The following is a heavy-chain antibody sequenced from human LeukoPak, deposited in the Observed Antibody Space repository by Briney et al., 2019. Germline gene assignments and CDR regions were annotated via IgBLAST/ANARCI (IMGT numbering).Heavy chain of an antibody. CDR2: ISGSGGST. CDR3: ANLEGGYSGYDSY. Sequence: GGSLRLSCAASGFTFSSYAMSWVRQAPGKGLEWVSAISGSGGSTYYADSVKGRFAISRDNSKNTLYLQMNSLRAEDTAVYYCANLEGGYSGYDSYWGQGTLVTVSS. V-gene: IGHV3-23*01. D-gene: IGHD5-12*01. CDR1: GFTFSSYA. J-gene: IGHJ4*02.